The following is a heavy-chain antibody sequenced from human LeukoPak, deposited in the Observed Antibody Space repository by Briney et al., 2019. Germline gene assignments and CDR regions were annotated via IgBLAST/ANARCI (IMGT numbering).Heavy chain of an antibody. V-gene: IGHV1-18*04. D-gene: IGHD6-19*01. CDR2: ISAYNGNT. Sequence: ASVKVYCKASGYTFTSYVISWVGQAPGQGLEWMGWISAYNGNTNYAQKLQGRVTMTTDTSTSTAYMELRSLRSDDTAVYYCARDTWYSSAFHYWGQGTLVTVSS. CDR3: ARDTWYSSAFHY. CDR1: GYTFTSYV. J-gene: IGHJ4*02.